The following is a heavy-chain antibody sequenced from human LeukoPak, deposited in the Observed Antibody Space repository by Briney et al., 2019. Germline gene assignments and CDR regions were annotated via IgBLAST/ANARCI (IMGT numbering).Heavy chain of an antibody. V-gene: IGHV3-7*05. CDR1: GFTFSNYW. J-gene: IGHJ3*01. Sequence: GGSLRLSCAASGFTFSNYWMTWVRQAPGKGLEWVANIKQDGSEKYYVDSMKGRFTISRDNAKNSLYLQMNSLRAEDTAVYYCVRYSGDYRAFDFWGQGTMVTVAS. D-gene: IGHD1-26*01. CDR3: VRYSGDYRAFDF. CDR2: IKQDGSEK.